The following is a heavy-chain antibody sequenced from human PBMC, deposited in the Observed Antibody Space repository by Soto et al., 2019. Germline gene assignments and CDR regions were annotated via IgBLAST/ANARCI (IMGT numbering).Heavy chain of an antibody. CDR3: AREGHYIVGATSALFDY. V-gene: IGHV1-69*13. J-gene: IGHJ4*02. CDR1: GGTFSSYA. D-gene: IGHD1-26*01. Sequence: SVKVSCKASGGTFSSYAISWVRQAPGQGLEWMGGIIPIFGTANYAQKFQGRVTITADESTSTAYMELSSLRSEDTAVYYCAREGHYIVGATSALFDYWGQGTLVTVSS. CDR2: IIPIFGTA.